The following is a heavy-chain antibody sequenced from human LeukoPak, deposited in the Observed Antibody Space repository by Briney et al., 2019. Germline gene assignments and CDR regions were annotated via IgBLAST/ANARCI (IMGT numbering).Heavy chain of an antibody. J-gene: IGHJ3*02. Sequence: ASVKVSCKASGYTFTSYDINWVRQATGQGLEWMGWMNPNSGNTGYAQKFQGRVTITRNTSISTAYMELSSLRSEDTAVYYCARDYGGNEFSAFDIWGKGKMVTVFS. CDR1: GYTFTSYD. V-gene: IGHV1-8*03. CDR2: MNPNSGNT. CDR3: ARDYGGNEFSAFDI. D-gene: IGHD4-23*01.